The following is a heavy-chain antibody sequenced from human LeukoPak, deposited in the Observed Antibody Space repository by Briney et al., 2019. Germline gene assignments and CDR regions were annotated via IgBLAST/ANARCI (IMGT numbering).Heavy chain of an antibody. CDR1: GGSFSGYY. J-gene: IGHJ4*02. D-gene: IGHD4-11*01. CDR2: INHSGSA. CDR3: ARGQGTVTTH. V-gene: IGHV4-34*01. Sequence: PSETLSLTCAVYGGSFSGYYWSWIRQPPGKGLEWIGEINHSGSANYNPSLMGRVTISLDTSKNHFSLNLSSVTAADTAVYYCARGQGTVTTHWGQGTLVTVSS.